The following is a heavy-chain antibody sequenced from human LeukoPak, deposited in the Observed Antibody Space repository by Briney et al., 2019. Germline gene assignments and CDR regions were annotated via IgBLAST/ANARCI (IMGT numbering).Heavy chain of an antibody. CDR2: TYYRSKWYN. CDR1: GDSVSSNSAA. CDR3: ARGRPRLTYYYGSGSYLDY. Sequence: SGPGLVKPSQTLSLTCAISGDSVSSNSAAWNWIRQSPSRGLEWLGRTYYRSKWYNDYAVSVKSRITINPDTSKNQFSLQLSSVTPEDTAVYYCARGRPRLTYYYGSGSYLDYWGQGTLVTVSS. J-gene: IGHJ4*02. V-gene: IGHV6-1*01. D-gene: IGHD3-10*01.